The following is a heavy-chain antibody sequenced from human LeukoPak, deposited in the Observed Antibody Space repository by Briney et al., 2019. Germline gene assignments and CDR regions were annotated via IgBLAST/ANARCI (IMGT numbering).Heavy chain of an antibody. D-gene: IGHD6-13*01. CDR3: AKGPPYSSSWYEYDLTFDY. CDR1: GFTFSSYG. V-gene: IGHV3-30*02. Sequence: GGSLRLSCAASGFTFSSYGMHWVRQAPGKGLEWVAFIRYDGSNKYYADSVKGRFTISRDNSKNTLYLQMNSLRAEDTAVYYCAKGPPYSSSWYEYDLTFDYWGQGTLVTVSS. CDR2: IRYDGSNK. J-gene: IGHJ4*02.